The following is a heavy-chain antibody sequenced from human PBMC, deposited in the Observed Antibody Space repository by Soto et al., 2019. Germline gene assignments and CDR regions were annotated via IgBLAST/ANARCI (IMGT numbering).Heavy chain of an antibody. CDR1: GFTFSSYA. V-gene: IGHV3-23*01. CDR2: ISGSGGST. J-gene: IGHJ5*02. CDR3: ASDPLPYYDFWSGYDPWFDH. Sequence: GGSLRLSCAASGFTFSSYAMSWVGQAPGKGLEWVSAISGSGGSTYYADSVKGRFTISRDNSKNTLYLQMNSLRAEEDTAVYYCASDPLPYYDFWSGYDPWFDHWGQGTLVTVSS. D-gene: IGHD3-3*01.